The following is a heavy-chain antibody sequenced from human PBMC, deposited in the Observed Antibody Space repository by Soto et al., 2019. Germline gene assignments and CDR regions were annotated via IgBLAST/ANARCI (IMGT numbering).Heavy chain of an antibody. CDR1: GFTFSSYA. J-gene: IGHJ4*02. D-gene: IGHD2-15*01. V-gene: IGHV3-23*01. CDR2: ISGSGGST. Sequence: EVQLLESGGGLVQPGGSLRLSCAASGFTFSSYAMSWVRQAPGKGLEWVSAISGSGGSTYYADSVKGRFTISRDDSKNAPYLQMNSLRAEDTAIYYCANKAGLLGYCSGRSCWGRDYWCQGTLVTVSS. CDR3: ANKAGLLGYCSGRSCWGRDY.